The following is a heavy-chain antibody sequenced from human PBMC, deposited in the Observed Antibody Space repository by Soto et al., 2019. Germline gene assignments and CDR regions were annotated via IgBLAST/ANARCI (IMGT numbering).Heavy chain of an antibody. J-gene: IGHJ6*02. CDR3: AKAGGSGMGYYYGMDV. V-gene: IGHV3-23*01. CDR2: ISGSGGST. D-gene: IGHD3-10*01. CDR1: GFTFSSYA. Sequence: EVQLLESGGGLVQPGGSLRLSCAASGFTFSSYAMSWVRQAPGKGLEWVSAISGSGGSTYYADSVKGRFTISRDNSKNTLHLQMNSLRAEDTAVYYCAKAGGSGMGYYYGMDVWGQGTTVTVSS.